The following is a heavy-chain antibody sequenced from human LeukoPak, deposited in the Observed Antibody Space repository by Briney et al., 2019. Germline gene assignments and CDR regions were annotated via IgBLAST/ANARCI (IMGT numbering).Heavy chain of an antibody. J-gene: IGHJ4*02. V-gene: IGHV3-48*02. Sequence: GGSLRLSCVASGYPFSSYSMNRIRQAPGKGLEWVSYISVSGGVRSYADSVKGRFTISRDDARNSLYLQMNSLKDEDTAVYYCARDRGYFYDQLDYWGQGTLVTVSS. D-gene: IGHD2/OR15-2a*01. CDR1: GYPFSSYS. CDR3: ARDRGYFYDQLDY. CDR2: ISVSGGVR.